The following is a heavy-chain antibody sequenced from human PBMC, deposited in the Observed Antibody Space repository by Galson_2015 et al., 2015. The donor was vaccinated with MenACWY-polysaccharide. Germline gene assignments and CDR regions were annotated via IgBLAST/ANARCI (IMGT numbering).Heavy chain of an antibody. CDR3: AHRKLITVFGLVTDVGLYFDY. CDR2: VYWDDDK. Sequence: PALVKPTQTLTLTCTFSGLSLSTSGVGVGWIRQPPGKAPEWLALVYWDDDKRYSPSLTNRVTVTKGTSKHQVVLSVTNMDPVDPATYFCAHRKLITVFGLVTDVGLYFDYWSQGTLVTVSS. J-gene: IGHJ4*02. D-gene: IGHD3-3*01. V-gene: IGHV2-5*02. CDR1: GLSLSTSGVG.